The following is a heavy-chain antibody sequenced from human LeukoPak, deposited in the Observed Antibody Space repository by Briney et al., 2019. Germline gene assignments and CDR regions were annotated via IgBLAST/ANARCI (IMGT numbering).Heavy chain of an antibody. V-gene: IGHV1-69*13. CDR1: GGTFSSYA. J-gene: IGHJ4*02. D-gene: IGHD3-22*01. Sequence: SVKVSCKASGGTFSSYAISWVRQAPGQGLEWMGGIIPIFGTANYAQKFQGSVTITADESTSTAYMELSSLRSEDTAVYYCARSHYYDSSGYYYPGDYWGQGTLVTVSS. CDR2: IIPIFGTA. CDR3: ARSHYYDSSGYYYPGDY.